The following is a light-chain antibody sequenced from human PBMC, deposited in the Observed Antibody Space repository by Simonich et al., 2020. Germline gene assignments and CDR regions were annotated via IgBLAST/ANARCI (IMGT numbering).Light chain of an antibody. V-gene: IGKV4-1*01. CDR1: LSVLYSSNNKNY. J-gene: IGKJ3*01. Sequence: DIVMTQSPDSLAVSLGERATINCKSSLSVLYSSNNKNYLAWYQQKPGQPPKLLIYWASTRESGVPYRFSGSGSGTDFTLTISSLQSEDVAVYYCQQYYSTPFTFGPGTKVDIK. CDR2: WAS. CDR3: QQYYSTPFT.